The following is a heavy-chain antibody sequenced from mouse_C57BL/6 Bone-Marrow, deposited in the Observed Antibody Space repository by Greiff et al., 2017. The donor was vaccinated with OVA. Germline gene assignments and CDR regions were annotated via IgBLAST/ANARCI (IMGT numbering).Heavy chain of an antibody. CDR1: GYSFTGYY. Sequence: QQSGPELVKPGASVKISCKASGYSFTGYYMNWVKQSPEKSLEWIGEINSSTGGTTYNQKFKAKATLTVDKSSSTAYMQLKSLTSEDSAVYYCARRGLRSSYWGQGTLVTVSA. V-gene: IGHV1-42*01. CDR2: INSSTGGT. J-gene: IGHJ3*01. D-gene: IGHD3-1*01. CDR3: ARRGLRSSY.